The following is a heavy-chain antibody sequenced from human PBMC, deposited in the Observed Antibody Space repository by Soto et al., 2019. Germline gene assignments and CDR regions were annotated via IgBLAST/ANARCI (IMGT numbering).Heavy chain of an antibody. V-gene: IGHV3-30-3*01. CDR2: ISYDGSNK. CDR3: ARGPYYDILTGYLYYFDY. Sequence: GGSLRLPCAASGFTFSSYAMHWVRQAPGKGLEWVAVISYDGSNKYYADSVKGRFTISRDNSKNTLYLQMNSLRAEDTAVYYCARGPYYDILTGYLYYFDYWGQGTLVTVSS. D-gene: IGHD3-9*01. CDR1: GFTFSSYA. J-gene: IGHJ4*02.